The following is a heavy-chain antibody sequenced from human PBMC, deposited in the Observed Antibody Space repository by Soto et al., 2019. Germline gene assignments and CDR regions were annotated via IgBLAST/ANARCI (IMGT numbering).Heavy chain of an antibody. J-gene: IGHJ6*02. V-gene: IGHV4-59*01. CDR1: GGSISSYY. CDR2: IYYSGST. D-gene: IGHD3-22*01. CDR3: ARDLTGTYYYDSSGYRYGMDV. Sequence: SETLSLTCTVSGGSISSYYWSWIRQPPGKGLEWIGYIYYSGSTNYNPSLKSRVTISVDTSKNQFSLKLSSVTAADTAVYYCARDLTGTYYYDSSGYRYGMDVWGQGTTVTVLL.